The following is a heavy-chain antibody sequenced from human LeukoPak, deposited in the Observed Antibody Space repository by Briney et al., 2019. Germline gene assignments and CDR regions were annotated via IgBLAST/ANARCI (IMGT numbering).Heavy chain of an antibody. V-gene: IGHV3-74*01. CDR1: GFTFSNYW. CDR3: ARGADSGYSSDN. J-gene: IGHJ4*02. Sequence: GESLRLSCAASGFTFSNYWMHWVRQAPGKGLVWVSRINSDGRSTNYADSVKGRFTISRDNAKNTLYLQMNSLRAEDTAVYYCARGADSGYSSDNWGQGTVVSVSS. CDR2: INSDGRST. D-gene: IGHD3-9*01.